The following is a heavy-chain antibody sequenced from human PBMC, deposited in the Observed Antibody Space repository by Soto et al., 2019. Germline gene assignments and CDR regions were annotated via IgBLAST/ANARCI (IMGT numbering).Heavy chain of an antibody. CDR1: GFTFSSYD. D-gene: IGHD3-10*01. Sequence: LRLSCAASGFTFSSYDMSWARQAPGKGLEWVSGISGSGGSTYYADSVKGRFTVSRDNSKNTLYLQMNSLRAEDTAVYYCAKGILSYGSGSYLSLVDYWGQGTLVTVSS. CDR3: AKGILSYGSGSYLSLVDY. CDR2: ISGSGGST. V-gene: IGHV3-23*01. J-gene: IGHJ4*02.